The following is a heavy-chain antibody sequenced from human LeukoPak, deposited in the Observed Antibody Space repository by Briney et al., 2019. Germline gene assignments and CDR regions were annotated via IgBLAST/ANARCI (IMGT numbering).Heavy chain of an antibody. D-gene: IGHD3-16*01. J-gene: IGHJ5*02. Sequence: GASVKVSCKASGYTFTSYGISWVRQAPGQGLEWMGWISAYNGNTNYAQKLQGRVTMTTDTSTSTAYMELRSLRSDDTAVYYCARAGLRLGERNWFDPWGQGTLVTVSS. CDR2: ISAYNGNT. CDR3: ARAGLRLGERNWFDP. V-gene: IGHV1-18*01. CDR1: GYTFTSYG.